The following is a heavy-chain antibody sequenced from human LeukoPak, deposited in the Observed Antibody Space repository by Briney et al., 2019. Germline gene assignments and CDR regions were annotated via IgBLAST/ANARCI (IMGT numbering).Heavy chain of an antibody. V-gene: IGHV3-11*04. D-gene: IGHD3-10*01. CDR1: GFTFSDYY. Sequence: PGGSLRLSCAASGFTFSDYYMSWVRQAPGKGLEWVSYISSSGSTIYYADSVKGRFTISRDNSKNTLYLQMNSLRAEDTAVYYCAKPVMVRATIPEFDYWGQGTLVTVSS. CDR3: AKPVMVRATIPEFDY. CDR2: ISSSGSTI. J-gene: IGHJ4*02.